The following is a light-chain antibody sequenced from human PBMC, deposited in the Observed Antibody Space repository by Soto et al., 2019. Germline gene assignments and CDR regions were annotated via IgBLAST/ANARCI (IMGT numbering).Light chain of an antibody. CDR2: STF. J-gene: IGLJ2*01. V-gene: IGLV1-44*01. CDR3: ATWDATLNGAVV. Sequence: QSVLTQPPSASGTPGQRVTISCSGGSSNIGSNTVNWYQQLPGTAPRLLIYSTFQRPSGVPDRFSGSKSGTSASLAINGLQSQDEADYHCATWDATLNGAVVFGGGTKLPVL. CDR1: SSNIGSNT.